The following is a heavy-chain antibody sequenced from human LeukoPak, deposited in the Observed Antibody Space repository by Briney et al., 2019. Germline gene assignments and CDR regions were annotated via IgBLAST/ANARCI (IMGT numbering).Heavy chain of an antibody. CDR1: GFTFSSYG. D-gene: IGHD3-9*01. V-gene: IGHV3-30*18. J-gene: IGHJ4*02. Sequence: GGSLRLSCEASGFTFSSYGMHWVRQAPGKGLEWVAVISYDGSNKYYADSVKGRFTISRDNSKNTLYLQMNSLRAEDTAVYYCAKDSLTGHTNRPSYFDYWGQGTLVTVSS. CDR3: AKDSLTGHTNRPSYFDY. CDR2: ISYDGSNK.